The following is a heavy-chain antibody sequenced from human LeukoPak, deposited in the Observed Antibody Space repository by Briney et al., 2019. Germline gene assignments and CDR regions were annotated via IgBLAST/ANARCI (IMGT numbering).Heavy chain of an antibody. CDR2: INGGGTST. CDR1: GITFSNSW. J-gene: IGHJ4*02. D-gene: IGHD6-19*01. V-gene: IGHV3-23*01. CDR3: AKGAFEQWLVQVIPFDY. Sequence: GGSLRLSCTTSGITFSNSWMSWVRQAPGKGLEWVSVINGGGTSTDYADSVKGRFTISRDNSKNTLYLQMNSLRAEDTAIYYCAKGAFEQWLVQVIPFDYWGQGTLVTVSS.